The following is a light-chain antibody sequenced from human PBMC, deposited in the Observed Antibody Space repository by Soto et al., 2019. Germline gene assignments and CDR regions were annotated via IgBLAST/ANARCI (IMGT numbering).Light chain of an antibody. Sequence: IQLTQSPSSLSASVGDRVTITCLASQGINTFLAWYQQKPGKAPKLLIYAASTLQSGVPSRFSGSGSGTDCTLTISSLQPEDVSTYYCQQLESYPSTFGGGTKVDIK. CDR3: QQLESYPST. CDR1: QGINTF. V-gene: IGKV1-9*01. J-gene: IGKJ4*01. CDR2: AAS.